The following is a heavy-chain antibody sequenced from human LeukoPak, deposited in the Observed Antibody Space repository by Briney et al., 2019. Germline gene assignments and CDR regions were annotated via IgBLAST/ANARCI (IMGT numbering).Heavy chain of an antibody. V-gene: IGHV3-23*01. CDR1: GFTFSNFA. D-gene: IGHD6-13*01. Sequence: GGSQRLSCAASGFTFSNFAMMWVRQAPGTGLQWVSTITGYGATFYADSVRGRFTIFRDTSMNTLFLQMNSLGAEDTAVYYCAKGAAAGKVDWFDPWGQGTLVTVSS. J-gene: IGHJ5*02. CDR3: AKGAAAGKVDWFDP. CDR2: ITGYGAT.